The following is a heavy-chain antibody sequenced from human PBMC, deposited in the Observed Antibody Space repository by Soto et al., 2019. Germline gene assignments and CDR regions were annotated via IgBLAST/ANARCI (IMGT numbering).Heavy chain of an antibody. CDR2: VYNNGQT. V-gene: IGHV4-39*01. J-gene: IGHJ5*02. Sequence: SETLSLTCTVAGGSMTRSGYYWGWIRQPPGNELQYIGSVYNNGQTYYNPSLTSPVTISIDTSKNQFSLSLRSVTAADTAVYYCARVPGYCSGGSCSRFDPWGQGTLVTVSS. CDR1: GGSMTRSGYY. D-gene: IGHD2-15*01. CDR3: ARVPGYCSGGSCSRFDP.